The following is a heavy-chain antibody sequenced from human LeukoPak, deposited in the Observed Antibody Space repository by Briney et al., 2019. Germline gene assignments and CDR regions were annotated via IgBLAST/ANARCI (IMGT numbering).Heavy chain of an antibody. CDR3: ASRGYYDNSAYFRN. D-gene: IGHD3-22*01. J-gene: IGHJ4*02. CDR1: GGSISSSSYY. CDR2: IYYSGST. V-gene: IGHV4-39*07. Sequence: SETLSLTCAVYGGSISSSSYYWGWIRQPPGKGLEWIGSIYYSGSTYYNPSLKSRVTISIDTSKHQFSLNLTSVTAADTAVYFCASRGYYDNSAYFRNWGQGTLVTVSS.